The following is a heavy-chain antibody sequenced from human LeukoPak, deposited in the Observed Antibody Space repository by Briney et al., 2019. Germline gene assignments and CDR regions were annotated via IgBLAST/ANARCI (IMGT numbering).Heavy chain of an antibody. J-gene: IGHJ4*02. CDR3: ARVRRVGSSLRFDY. V-gene: IGHV4-34*01. CDR1: GGSFSGCY. D-gene: IGHD6-13*01. CDR2: INHSGST. Sequence: SSETLSLTCAVYGGSFSGCYWSWIRQPPGKGLEWIGEINHSGSTNYNPSLKSRVTISVDTSKNQFSLKLSSVTAADTAVYYCARVRRVGSSLRFDYWGQGTLVTVSS.